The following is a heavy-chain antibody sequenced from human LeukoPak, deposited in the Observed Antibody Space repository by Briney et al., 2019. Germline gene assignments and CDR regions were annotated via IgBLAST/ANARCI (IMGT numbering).Heavy chain of an antibody. V-gene: IGHV1-2*02. J-gene: IGHJ4*02. CDR1: GYTFTGYY. Sequence: PGASVKVSCKASGYTFTGYYMHWVRQAPGQGLEWMGWINPNSGGTNYAQKFQGRVTITRNTSIRTAYMELSSLRSEDTAVYYCARGASRSFDYWGQGTLVTVSS. CDR2: INPNSGGT. CDR3: ARGASRSFDY.